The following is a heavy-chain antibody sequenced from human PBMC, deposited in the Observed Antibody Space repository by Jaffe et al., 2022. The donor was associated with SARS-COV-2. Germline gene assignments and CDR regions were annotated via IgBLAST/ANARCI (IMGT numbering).Heavy chain of an antibody. CDR1: GGSVSSSGYY. CDR2: VFYIGNT. Sequence: QLQLQESGPGLVKPSETLSLTCTVSGGSVSSSGYYWGWIRQPPGKGLEWIGSVFYIGNTYYNPSLKSRVTISVDTSKNQFSLKLSSVTAADTAVYYCARLTGPIRSYIIGAGSFDYWGQGTLVTVSS. CDR3: ARLTGPIRSYIIGAGSFDY. J-gene: IGHJ4*02. D-gene: IGHD6-13*01. V-gene: IGHV4-39*01.